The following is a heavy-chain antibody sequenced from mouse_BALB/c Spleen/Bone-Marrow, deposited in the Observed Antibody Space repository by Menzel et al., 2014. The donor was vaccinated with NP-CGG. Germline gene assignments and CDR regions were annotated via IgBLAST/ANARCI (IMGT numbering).Heavy chain of an antibody. CDR2: FYPGSGTT. V-gene: IGHV1S22*01. CDR3: TKGNYFFDY. D-gene: IGHD2-1*01. J-gene: IGHJ2*01. CDR1: GYTFINYW. Sequence: LQQSGSELVRPGASVKLSCKASGYTFINYWIHWVKQRPGQGLEWIGDFYPGSGTTNYDEKFKTKATLTVDTLSSTAYMQLSSLTSEDSAVYYCTKGNYFFDYWGQGTTLTVSS.